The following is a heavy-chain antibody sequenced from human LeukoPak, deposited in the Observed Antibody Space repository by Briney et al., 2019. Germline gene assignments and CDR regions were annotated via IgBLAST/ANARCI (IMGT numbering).Heavy chain of an antibody. D-gene: IGHD2-2*01. V-gene: IGHV4-38-2*02. CDR1: GYSISSDY. Sequence: SETLSLTCSVSGYSISSDYWGWIRQPPGKGLEWIGSIYHSGSTYYNSSLKSRVTISVDTSKNQFSLKLSSVTAADTAVYYCAKGYCSSITCYDDRGAFDYWGQGTLVTVSS. J-gene: IGHJ4*02. CDR3: AKGYCSSITCYDDRGAFDY. CDR2: IYHSGST.